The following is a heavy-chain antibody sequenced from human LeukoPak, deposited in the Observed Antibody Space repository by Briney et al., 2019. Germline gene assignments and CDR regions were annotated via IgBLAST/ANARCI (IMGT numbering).Heavy chain of an antibody. CDR2: IYYSGST. CDR3: ARDCCGVWGPLGDY. Sequence: PSETLSLTCTVSGGSISSYYWSWIRQPPGKGLEWIGYIYYSGSTNYNPSLKSRVTISVDTSKNQFSLKLSSVTAADTAVYYCARDCCGVWGPLGDYWGQGTLVTVSS. V-gene: IGHV4-59*01. D-gene: IGHD3-16*01. J-gene: IGHJ4*02. CDR1: GGSISSYY.